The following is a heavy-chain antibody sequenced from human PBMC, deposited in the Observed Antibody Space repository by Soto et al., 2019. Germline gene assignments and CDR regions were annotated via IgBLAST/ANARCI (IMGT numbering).Heavy chain of an antibody. Sequence: GGSLRLSCAASGFSFGSYALSWVRQAPGKGLEWVSTISGSDGKTFYADSVKGRFSISRDTSQNTLYLQMNSLRADDTAIYYCARWSYLDYRGQGTRVTVSS. J-gene: IGHJ4*02. CDR2: ISGSDGKT. V-gene: IGHV3-23*01. CDR3: ARWSYLDY. CDR1: GFSFGSYA. D-gene: IGHD3-3*01.